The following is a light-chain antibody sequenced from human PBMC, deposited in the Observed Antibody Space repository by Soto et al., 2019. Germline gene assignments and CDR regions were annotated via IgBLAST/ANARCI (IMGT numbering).Light chain of an antibody. CDR1: QSVSSN. J-gene: IGKJ4*01. Sequence: EIVMTQSPATLSVSPGERATLSCRASQSVSSNLAWYQQKPGQAPKLLIYGATTRATGFPARFSGSGSGTEFTLTISSLQSEDFAVYYCQQYNNWPRGTFGGGTNVEIK. CDR3: QQYNNWPRGT. CDR2: GAT. V-gene: IGKV3-15*01.